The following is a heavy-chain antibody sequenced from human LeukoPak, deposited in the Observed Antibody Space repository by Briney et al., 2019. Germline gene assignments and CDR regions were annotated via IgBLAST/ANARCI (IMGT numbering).Heavy chain of an antibody. Sequence: GGSLRLSCAASGFTFSTYNMNWVRQAPGKGLEWVSSITSGGTYTYYADSVKGRFTTSRDNAKNSLSLQLSSLRAEDTAVYYCARGHYDILTASYKWTPDYWGQGILVTVSP. J-gene: IGHJ4*02. CDR3: ARGHYDILTASYKWTPDY. CDR2: ITSGGTYT. V-gene: IGHV3-21*06. CDR1: GFTFSTYN. D-gene: IGHD3-9*01.